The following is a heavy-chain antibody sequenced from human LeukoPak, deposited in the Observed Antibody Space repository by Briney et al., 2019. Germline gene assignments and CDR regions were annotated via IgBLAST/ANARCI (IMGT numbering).Heavy chain of an antibody. V-gene: IGHV4-39*01. CDR2: FYYSGSI. J-gene: IGHJ5*02. Sequence: SETLSLTCTVSGASISSRSYYWGWIRQPPGKGLEWIGSFYYSGSIYYNPSLKSRATISVDTSKNQFSLKLTSVTAADTAVYYCASRDDYGDPFDPWGQGTLVTVSS. CDR3: ASRDDYGDPFDP. D-gene: IGHD4-17*01. CDR1: GASISSRSYY.